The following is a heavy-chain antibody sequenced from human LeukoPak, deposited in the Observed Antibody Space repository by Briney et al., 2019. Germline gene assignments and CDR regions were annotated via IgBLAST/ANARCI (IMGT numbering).Heavy chain of an antibody. CDR3: ARSFFQWNYGSCLDS. CDR2: ISYDGSNK. V-gene: IGHV3-30*04. Sequence: GGSLRLSCAASGFTFSSYAMHWVRQAPGKGLEWVAVISYDGSNKYYADSVKGRFTISRDNSRSILYLQMNSLRPEDTAVYSCARSFFQWNYGSCLDSWGQGTLVTVSS. J-gene: IGHJ4*02. D-gene: IGHD1-7*01. CDR1: GFTFSSYA.